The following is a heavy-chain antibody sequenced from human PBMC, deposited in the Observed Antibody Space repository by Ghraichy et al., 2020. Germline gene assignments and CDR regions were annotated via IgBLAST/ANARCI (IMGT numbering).Heavy chain of an antibody. D-gene: IGHD3-10*01. Sequence: SETLSLTCAVYGGSFSGYYWSWIRQPPGKGLEWIGEINHSGSTNYNPSLKSRVTISVDTSKNQFSLKLSSVTAADTAMYYCARGSPGYYYGMDVWGQGTTVTVSS. CDR2: INHSGST. CDR3: ARGSPGYYYGMDV. CDR1: GGSFSGYY. J-gene: IGHJ6*02. V-gene: IGHV4-34*01.